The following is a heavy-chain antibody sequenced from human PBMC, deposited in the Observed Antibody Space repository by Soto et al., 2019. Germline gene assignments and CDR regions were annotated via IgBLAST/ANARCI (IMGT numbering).Heavy chain of an antibody. CDR3: ARCYYDSSGYYDYYYGMDV. CDR1: GYSFTSYW. D-gene: IGHD3-22*01. J-gene: IGHJ6*02. CDR2: IDPSDSYT. Sequence: GESLKIPCKGSGYSFTSYWISWLRQMTGKGLEGIGSIDPSDSYTNYSPSFQGHVTISADKSISTDYLQWSSLKASDTAMYYWARCYYDSSGYYDYYYGMDVWGQGTTVTVS. V-gene: IGHV5-10-1*01.